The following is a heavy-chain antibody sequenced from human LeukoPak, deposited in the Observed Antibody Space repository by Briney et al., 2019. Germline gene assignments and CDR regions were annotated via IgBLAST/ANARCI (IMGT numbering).Heavy chain of an antibody. CDR1: GFTFSDYA. D-gene: IGHD3-10*01. J-gene: IGHJ4*02. Sequence: GSLRLSCTASGFTFSDYAMNWVRQAPGKGLEWVGFIRSKTCGGTTEYAASVKGRFTISRDDSKSIAYLQMNSLKTEDTAVYYCTRYRGYFDYWGQGTLVTVSS. CDR2: IRSKTCGGTT. V-gene: IGHV3-49*04. CDR3: TRYRGYFDY.